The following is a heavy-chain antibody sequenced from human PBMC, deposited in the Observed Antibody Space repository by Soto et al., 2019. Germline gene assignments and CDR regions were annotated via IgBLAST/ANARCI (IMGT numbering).Heavy chain of an antibody. V-gene: IGHV4-59*01. CDR1: GGSISSYY. Sequence: SETLSLTCTVSGGSISSYYWSWIRQPPGKGLEWIGYIYYSGSTNYNPSLKSRVTISVDTSKNQFSLKLSSVTAADTAVYYCARSPYYDFWSGYYPPLHFDYWGQGTLVTVSS. CDR3: ARSPYYDFWSGYYPPLHFDY. J-gene: IGHJ4*02. D-gene: IGHD3-3*01. CDR2: IYYSGST.